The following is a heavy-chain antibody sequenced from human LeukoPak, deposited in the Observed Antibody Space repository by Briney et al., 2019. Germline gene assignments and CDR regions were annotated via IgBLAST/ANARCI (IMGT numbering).Heavy chain of an antibody. V-gene: IGHV1-69*04. CDR2: IIPILGIA. J-gene: IGHJ5*02. D-gene: IGHD2-15*01. CDR3: ARDNGYCSGGSCYWNWFDP. CDR1: GGTFSSYT. Sequence: ASVKVSCEASGGTFSSYTISWVRQAPGQGLEWMGRIIPILGIANYAQKFQGRVTITADKSTSTAYMELSSLRSEDTAVYYCARDNGYCSGGSCYWNWFDPWGQGTLVTVSS.